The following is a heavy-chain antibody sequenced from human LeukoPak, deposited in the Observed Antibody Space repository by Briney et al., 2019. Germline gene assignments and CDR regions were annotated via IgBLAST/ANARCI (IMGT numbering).Heavy chain of an antibody. Sequence: PSETLSLTCSVSGVSISGYYWIWIRQPPGRRLEWIGSILHRGSAPYGGTSFYNPSLNSRVTIFVDTASNAFSLKLTSVTAADTAVYYCVRQISGNKDYWGQGTLVTVSS. D-gene: IGHD1/OR15-1a*01. CDR2: ILHRGSAPYGGTS. CDR1: GVSISGYY. J-gene: IGHJ4*02. CDR3: VRQISGNKDY. V-gene: IGHV4-59*04.